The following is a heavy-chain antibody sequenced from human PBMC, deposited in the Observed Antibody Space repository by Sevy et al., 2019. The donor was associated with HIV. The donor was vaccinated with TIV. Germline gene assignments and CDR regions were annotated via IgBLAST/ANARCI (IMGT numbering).Heavy chain of an antibody. V-gene: IGHV3-30*18. CDR1: GFTFSDHG. Sequence: GGSLRLSCAASGFTFSDHGMHWVRQAPGKGLDWVAAISYDGNNRYYADSVKGRFPISMENSKNTLYLQMDSVRPEDTAVYYCAKEDYGGNLPNYFASWGQGTRVTVSS. D-gene: IGHD4-17*01. CDR2: ISYDGNNR. J-gene: IGHJ4*02. CDR3: AKEDYGGNLPNYFAS.